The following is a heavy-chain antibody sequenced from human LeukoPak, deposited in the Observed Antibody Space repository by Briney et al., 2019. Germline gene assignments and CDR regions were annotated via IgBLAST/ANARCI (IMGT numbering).Heavy chain of an antibody. V-gene: IGHV4-59*08. CDR1: GGTISSYY. CDR3: ARVIGYCSSTSCFGYFDY. D-gene: IGHD2-2*01. J-gene: IGHJ4*02. CDR2: IYYSGST. Sequence: SETLSLTCTVSGGTISSYYWSWVRQPPGKGLEWVGYIYYSGSTNYNPSLKSRVTTSVDTSKNQLSLKLSSVTAADTAVYYCARVIGYCSSTSCFGYFDYWGQGTLVTVSS.